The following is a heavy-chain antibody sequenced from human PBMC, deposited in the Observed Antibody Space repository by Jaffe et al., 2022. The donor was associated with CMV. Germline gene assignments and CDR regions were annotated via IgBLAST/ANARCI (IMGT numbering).Heavy chain of an antibody. CDR3: ARYYRAFDV. D-gene: IGHD3-10*01. CDR2: ISHDGTDT. V-gene: IGHV3-74*01. Sequence: EVQLVESGGGLVEPGGSLRLSCAASGFTFSIFYMHWVRQAPGKGLEWVSRISHDGTDTRYADSVTGRFTISRDNAKNTLYLQMTSLRADEDTAVYYCARYYRAFDVWGQGTTVTVSS. J-gene: IGHJ3*01. CDR1: GFTFSIFY.